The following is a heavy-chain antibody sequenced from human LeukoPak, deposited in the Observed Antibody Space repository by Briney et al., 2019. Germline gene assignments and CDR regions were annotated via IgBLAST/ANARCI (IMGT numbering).Heavy chain of an antibody. Sequence: PSETLSLTCTVSGGSISSGGYYWSWIRQPPGKGLEWIGYIYHSGSTYYNPSLKSRVTISVDRSKNQFSLKLSSVTAADTAVYYCARAPSSSTYYYMDVWGKGTTVTVSS. D-gene: IGHD6-13*01. J-gene: IGHJ6*03. V-gene: IGHV4-30-2*01. CDR1: GGSISSGGYY. CDR3: ARAPSSSTYYYMDV. CDR2: IYHSGST.